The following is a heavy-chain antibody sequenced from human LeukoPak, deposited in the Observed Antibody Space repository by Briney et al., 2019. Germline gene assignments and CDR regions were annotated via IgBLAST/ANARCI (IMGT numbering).Heavy chain of an antibody. CDR1: GGTFSSYA. CDR2: IIPIFGTA. J-gene: IGHJ3*02. CDR3: ARDGGQPGGAFDI. V-gene: IGHV1-69*05. Sequence: SVKVSCKASGGTFSSYAISWVRQAPGQGLEWMGGIIPIFGTANYAQKFQGRVTITTDESTSTAYMELSSLRSEDTAVYYCARDGGQPGGAFDIWGQGTMVTVSS. D-gene: IGHD2-15*01.